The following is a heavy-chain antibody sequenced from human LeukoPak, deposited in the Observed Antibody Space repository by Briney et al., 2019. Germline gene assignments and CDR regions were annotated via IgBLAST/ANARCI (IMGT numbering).Heavy chain of an antibody. CDR3: ARDSSGWRSIFDY. D-gene: IGHD6-19*01. V-gene: IGHV6-1*01. J-gene: IGHJ4*02. Sequence: SQTLSLTCAISGDSVSSNSAAWYWIRQSPSRGLEWLGRTYYRSKWYSDYAVSVKSPLTINPDTSKNQFSLQLNSVTPEDTAVYYCARDSSGWRSIFDYWGQGTLVSVSS. CDR2: TYYRSKWYS. CDR1: GDSVSSNSAA.